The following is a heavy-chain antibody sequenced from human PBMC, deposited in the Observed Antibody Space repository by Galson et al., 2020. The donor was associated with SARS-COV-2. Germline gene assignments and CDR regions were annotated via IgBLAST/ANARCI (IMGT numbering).Heavy chain of an antibody. J-gene: IGHJ4*02. CDR1: GYTFTHYG. Sequence: GESLKISCQASGYTFTHYGISWVRQAPGQGLEWVGWISTDSANKNYAQRLQGRVTMTTDTSTSTAYMELGSLTSDDTAVYYCARVGYDILTGYPLHAYDYWGQGTLVTVSS. CDR2: ISTDSANK. V-gene: IGHV1-18*01. D-gene: IGHD3-9*01. CDR3: ARVGYDILTGYPLHAYDY.